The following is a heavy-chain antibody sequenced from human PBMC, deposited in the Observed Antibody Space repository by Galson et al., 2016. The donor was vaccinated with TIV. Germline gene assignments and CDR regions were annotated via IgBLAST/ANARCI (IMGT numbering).Heavy chain of an antibody. Sequence: SVKVSCKASGGTLTSYAVSWVRQAPGQGLEWMGEIIRIFGTVNYAQKFQGRVTITTDESTSAAYMELSSLRSEDTAVYYCARGGGSYSCYLDVWGKGTTVTVSS. CDR3: ARGGGSYSCYLDV. CDR2: IIRIFGTV. D-gene: IGHD1-26*01. J-gene: IGHJ6*03. V-gene: IGHV1-69*05. CDR1: GGTLTSYA.